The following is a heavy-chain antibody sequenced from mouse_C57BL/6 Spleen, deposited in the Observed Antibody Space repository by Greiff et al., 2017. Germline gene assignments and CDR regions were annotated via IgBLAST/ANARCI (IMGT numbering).Heavy chain of an antibody. J-gene: IGHJ3*01. D-gene: IGHD1-1*01. V-gene: IGHV1-55*01. Sequence: LQPGAELVKPGASVKMSCKASGYTFTSYWITWVKQRPGQGLEWIGDIYPGSGSTNYNEKFKSKATLTVDTSSSTAYMQLSSLTSEDSAVYYCARRLGIYYGSSYWFAYWGQGTLVTVSA. CDR3: ARRLGIYYGSSYWFAY. CDR1: GYTFTSYW. CDR2: IYPGSGST.